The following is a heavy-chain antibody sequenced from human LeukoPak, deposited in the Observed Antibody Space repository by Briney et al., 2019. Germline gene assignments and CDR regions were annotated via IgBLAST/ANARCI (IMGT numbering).Heavy chain of an antibody. V-gene: IGHV4-34*01. CDR1: GGSFSSYY. Sequence: PSETMSLTCAVYGGSFSSYYWSWIRQPPGKGLEWIGEINHSGSTNYNPSLKSRVTISVDTSKNQFSLKLSSVTAADTAVYYCARAQWIVVVTAIRHDAFDIWGQGTMVTVSS. CDR3: ARAQWIVVVTAIRHDAFDI. CDR2: INHSGST. D-gene: IGHD2-21*02. J-gene: IGHJ3*02.